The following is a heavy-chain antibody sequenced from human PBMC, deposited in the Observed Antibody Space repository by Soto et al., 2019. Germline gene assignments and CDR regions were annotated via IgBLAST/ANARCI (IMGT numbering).Heavy chain of an antibody. Sequence: GGSLRLSCAASGFTFSSYGMHWVRQAPGKGLEWVAVISYDGSNKYYADSVKGRFTISRDNSKNTLYLQMNSLRAEDTAVYYCAKDHFGIQLWSHFDYWGQGTLVTVSS. CDR2: ISYDGSNK. CDR1: GFTFSSYG. J-gene: IGHJ4*02. V-gene: IGHV3-30*18. D-gene: IGHD5-18*01. CDR3: AKDHFGIQLWSHFDY.